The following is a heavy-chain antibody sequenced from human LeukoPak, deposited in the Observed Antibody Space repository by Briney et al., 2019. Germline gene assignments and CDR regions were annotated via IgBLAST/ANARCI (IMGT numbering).Heavy chain of an antibody. J-gene: IGHJ3*02. D-gene: IGHD2-2*02. CDR1: GYTFTGYY. CDR3: ARSGYCSSTSCYTHDAFDI. Sequence: GASVKVSCKASGYTFTGYYMHWVRQAPGQGLEWMGWINPNSGGTNYAQKFQGRVAMTRDTSISTAYMELSRLRSDDTAVYYCARSGYCSSTSCYTHDAFDIWGQGTMVTVSS. V-gene: IGHV1-2*02. CDR2: INPNSGGT.